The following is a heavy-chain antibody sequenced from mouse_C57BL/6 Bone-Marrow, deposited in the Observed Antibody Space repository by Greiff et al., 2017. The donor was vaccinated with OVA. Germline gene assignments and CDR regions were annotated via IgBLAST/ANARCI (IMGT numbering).Heavy chain of an antibody. D-gene: IGHD2-4*01. Sequence: VKLVESGPGLVAPSQSLSITCTVSGFSLTSYAISWVRQPPGKGLEWLGVIWTGGGTNYNSALKSRLSISKDNSKSQVFLKMNSLQTDDTARYYCARHHYDYDGYYFDDWGQGTTLTVSS. CDR1: GFSLTSYA. CDR2: IWTGGGT. V-gene: IGHV2-9-1*01. J-gene: IGHJ2*01. CDR3: ARHHYDYDGYYFDD.